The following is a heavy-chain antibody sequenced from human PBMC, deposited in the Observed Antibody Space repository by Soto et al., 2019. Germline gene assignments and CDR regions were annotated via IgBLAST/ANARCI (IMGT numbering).Heavy chain of an antibody. Sequence: QVQLQQWGAGLLKPSETLSLTCAVYGGSFSGYYWSWIRQPPGKGLEWIGEINHSGSTNYNPSLKSRVTISVDTSKNQFSLKLSSVTAADTAVYYCARTLYCSSTSCSNYYYGMDVWGQGTTVTVSS. J-gene: IGHJ6*02. CDR2: INHSGST. CDR3: ARTLYCSSTSCSNYYYGMDV. CDR1: GGSFSGYY. V-gene: IGHV4-34*01. D-gene: IGHD2-2*01.